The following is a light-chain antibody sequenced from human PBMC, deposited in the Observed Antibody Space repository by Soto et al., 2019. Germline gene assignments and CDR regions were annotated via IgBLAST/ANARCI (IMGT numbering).Light chain of an antibody. CDR1: QSVSSN. CDR3: QQYNNWPFPSWT. Sequence: EIVMTQSPATLPVSPGERATLSCRASQSVSSNLAWYQQKPGQAPRLLIYGASTRATGIPARFSGSGSGTEFTLTIGSLQSEDFAVYYCQQYNNWPFPSWTFGQGTKVEIK. V-gene: IGKV3-15*01. CDR2: GAS. J-gene: IGKJ1*01.